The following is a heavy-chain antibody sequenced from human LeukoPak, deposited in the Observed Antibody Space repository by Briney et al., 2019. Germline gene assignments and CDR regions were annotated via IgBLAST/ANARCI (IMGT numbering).Heavy chain of an antibody. J-gene: IGHJ6*02. CDR3: ARVPIAAAGTGYYYYYGMDV. CDR1: GGSISSSSYY. V-gene: IGHV3-53*04. Sequence: ETLSLTCTVSGGSISSSSYYWGWIRQAPGKGLEWVSVIYSGGSTYYADSVKGRFTISRHNSKNTLYLQMDSLRAEDTAVYYCARVPIAAAGTGYYYYYGMDVWGQGTTVTVSS. CDR2: IYSGGST. D-gene: IGHD6-13*01.